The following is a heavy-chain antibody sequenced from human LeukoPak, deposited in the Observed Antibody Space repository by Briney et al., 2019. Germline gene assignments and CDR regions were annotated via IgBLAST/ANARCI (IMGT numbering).Heavy chain of an antibody. CDR2: ISSSGSIT. Sequence: GGSLRLSCAASGFTFSTYEMGWVRQAPGRGLEWVSYISSSGSITYYADSVKGRFTISRDNAKNSLFLQMNGLRAEDAAVYYCATDGDILTGYYPNFLDSWGQGTRVTVSS. J-gene: IGHJ4*02. V-gene: IGHV3-48*03. CDR1: GFTFSTYE. CDR3: ATDGDILTGYYPNFLDS. D-gene: IGHD3-9*01.